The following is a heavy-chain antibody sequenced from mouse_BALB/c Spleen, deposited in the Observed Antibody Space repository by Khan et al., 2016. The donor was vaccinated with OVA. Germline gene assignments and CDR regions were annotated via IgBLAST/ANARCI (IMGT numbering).Heavy chain of an antibody. CDR3: ARGGYGGFAY. J-gene: IGHJ3*01. CDR2: MFPGDGST. CDR1: GYTFTSYD. V-gene: IGHV1-85*01. Sequence: QVQLKESGAELVKPGASVKLSCKASGYTFTSYDINWVRQRPEQGLEWIGWMFPGDGSTKYNANFKGKATLTTDKSYSTASLQLSRRTSEDSGAYCCARGGYGGFAYWGQGTLVTVSA. D-gene: IGHD2-14*01.